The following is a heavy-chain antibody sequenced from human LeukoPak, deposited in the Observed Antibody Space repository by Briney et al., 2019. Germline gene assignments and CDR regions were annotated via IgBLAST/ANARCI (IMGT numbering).Heavy chain of an antibody. Sequence: PGRSLRLSCAASGFTFDDYAMHWVRQAPGKGLEWVSGISWNSGSIGYADSVKGRFTISRDNAKNSLYLQMNSLRAEDTALYYCAKDGGEPYFDYWGQGTLVTVSS. CDR2: ISWNSGSI. D-gene: IGHD2-21*01. V-gene: IGHV3-9*01. CDR1: GFTFDDYA. CDR3: AKDGGEPYFDY. J-gene: IGHJ4*02.